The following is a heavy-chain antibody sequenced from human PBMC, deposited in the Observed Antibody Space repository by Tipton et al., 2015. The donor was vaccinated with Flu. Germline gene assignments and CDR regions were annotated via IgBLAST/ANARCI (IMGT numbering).Heavy chain of an antibody. CDR3: AREFLFFGELSTAYYFDS. D-gene: IGHD3-16*01. CDR2: IYTTGRS. J-gene: IGHJ4*02. Sequence: TLSLTCSVPGASVRSGRYYWTWIRRPAGKGLEWIGRIYTTGRSNYNPSLESRVTISVDPSKNQFSLSLTSVTAADTAVYYCAREFLFFGELSTAYYFDSWGQGTQVAVST. CDR1: GASVRSGRYY. V-gene: IGHV4-61*02.